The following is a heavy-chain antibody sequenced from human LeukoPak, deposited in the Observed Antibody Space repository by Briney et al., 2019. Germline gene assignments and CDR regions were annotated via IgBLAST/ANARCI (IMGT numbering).Heavy chain of an antibody. CDR2: VSSDGNTQ. V-gene: IGHV3-30*18. CDR3: AKELGIADLIDY. J-gene: IGHJ4*02. D-gene: IGHD2-15*01. CDR1: GFTFSAFG. Sequence: PGRSLRLSCAASGFTFSAFGMHRVRQAPGQGLEWLAVVSSDGNTQYYAESLRGRLTISRDNSKNTVYLQLNSLRPEDTAVYYCAKELGIADLIDYWGQGTLLIVSS.